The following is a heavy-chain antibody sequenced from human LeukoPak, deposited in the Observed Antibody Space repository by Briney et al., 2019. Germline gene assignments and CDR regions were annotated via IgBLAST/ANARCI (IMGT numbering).Heavy chain of an antibody. CDR1: GFTFRSHA. D-gene: IGHD6-19*01. V-gene: IGHV3-23*01. J-gene: IGHJ4*02. CDR2: IYENGGTT. Sequence: GGSLRLSCVGSGFTFRSHAMSWVRQAPEKGLEFVSGIYENGGTTYYADSVKGRFSISRDNSKNTLYLQMNSLRTEDTAVYYCAKDQGTIAVAGFDYWGQGTLVTVSS. CDR3: AKDQGTIAVAGFDY.